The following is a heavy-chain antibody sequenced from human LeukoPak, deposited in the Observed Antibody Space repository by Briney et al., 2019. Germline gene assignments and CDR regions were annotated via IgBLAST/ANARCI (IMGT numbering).Heavy chain of an antibody. CDR1: GFTFDDYT. D-gene: IGHD6-19*01. J-gene: IGHJ4*02. Sequence: GGSLRLSCAASGFTFDDYTMHWVRQAPGKGLEWVSLISWDGGSTYYADSVKGRFTISRDNAKNSLYLQMNSLRAEDTAVYYCAREDPIAVAGMGDYWGQGTLVTVSS. V-gene: IGHV3-43*01. CDR3: AREDPIAVAGMGDY. CDR2: ISWDGGST.